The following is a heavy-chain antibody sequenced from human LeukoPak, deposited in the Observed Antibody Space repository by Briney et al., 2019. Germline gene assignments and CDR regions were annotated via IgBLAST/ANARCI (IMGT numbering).Heavy chain of an antibody. D-gene: IGHD2-8*02. CDR2: ISSSSSCT. CDR1: GFTFSDYY. V-gene: IGHV3-11*06. CDR3: AREAAPGGQVDH. J-gene: IGHJ4*02. Sequence: GGSLRLSCAASGFTFSDYYMTWIRQAPGKGLEWISYISSSSSCTNYADSVKGRFTISRDNAKNSLYLQMNSLRAENTAVYYCAREAAPGGQVDHWGQGTLVSASS.